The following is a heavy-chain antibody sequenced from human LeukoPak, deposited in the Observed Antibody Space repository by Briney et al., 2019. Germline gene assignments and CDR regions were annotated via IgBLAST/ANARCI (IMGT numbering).Heavy chain of an antibody. CDR3: ARQEGYDNWNDGYMDV. D-gene: IGHD1-20*01. Sequence: ASVKVSCKASGYTFSSHDINWVRQVPGHGLEWMGWMNPNSGNTGYAQKFQGRVTITRNTSISTAYMELSSLRSEDTAVYYCARQEGYDNWNDGYMDVWGKGTTVTVSS. V-gene: IGHV1-8*01. CDR1: GYTFSSHD. J-gene: IGHJ6*03. CDR2: MNPNSGNT.